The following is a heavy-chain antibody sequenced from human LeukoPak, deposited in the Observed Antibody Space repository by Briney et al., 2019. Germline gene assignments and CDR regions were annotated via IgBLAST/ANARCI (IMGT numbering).Heavy chain of an antibody. Sequence: GGSLRLSCAASGFTFRNYGMHWVRQAPGKGLEWMAVISYDGSSKYHVDSVKGRFTISRDNSKNTVYLQMNSLGAEDTAVYYCARDSAVLLAYDSSGSYDYWGQGTLVTVSS. CDR2: ISYDGSSK. D-gene: IGHD3-22*01. CDR3: ARDSAVLLAYDSSGSYDY. V-gene: IGHV3-30*03. J-gene: IGHJ4*02. CDR1: GFTFRNYG.